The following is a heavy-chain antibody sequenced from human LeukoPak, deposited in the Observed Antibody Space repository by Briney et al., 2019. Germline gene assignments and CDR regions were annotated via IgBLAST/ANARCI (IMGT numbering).Heavy chain of an antibody. CDR1: GFMFSTYS. D-gene: IGHD3-22*01. CDR3: ARLISGALTMIASGGAFDI. Sequence: GGSLRLSCAASGFMFSTYSMSWVRQAPGKGLEGVSSISSSSSNIYYADSVKGRFTISRDNAKNSLFLQMSSLRAEDTAVYYCARLISGALTMIASGGAFDIWGQGTMVTVSS. J-gene: IGHJ3*02. CDR2: ISSSSSNI. V-gene: IGHV3-21*01.